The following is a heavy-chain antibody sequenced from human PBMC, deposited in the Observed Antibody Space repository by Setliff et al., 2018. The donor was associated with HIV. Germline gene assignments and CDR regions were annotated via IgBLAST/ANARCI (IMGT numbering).Heavy chain of an antibody. J-gene: IGHJ4*02. CDR3: ARDLIQPLSDYYFDG. CDR2: INPSGGNT. Sequence: GSVKVSCKTSGYTFINYYVHWVRQAPGQRLEWLGVINPSGGNTNRAPRFQDRVIVTRDTSTSTVYLELRRLASEDTAIYYCARDLIQPLSDYYFDGWGQGTPVTVSS. V-gene: IGHV1-46*01. CDR1: GYTFINYY. D-gene: IGHD5-18*01.